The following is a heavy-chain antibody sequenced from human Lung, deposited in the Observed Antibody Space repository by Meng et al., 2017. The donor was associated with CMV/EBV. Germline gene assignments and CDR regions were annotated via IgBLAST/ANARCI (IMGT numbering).Heavy chain of an antibody. Sequence: ASXXVSXKTSGYTFTCYYMHWVRQAPGQGLEWMGWISNNSGGTRYAQKFQGRVTMTRDTSISTAYMELSRLRSDDTAVYYCARVIAVAGTAPLAHWGQGTLVTVSS. D-gene: IGHD6-19*01. V-gene: IGHV1-2*02. CDR3: ARVIAVAGTAPLAH. J-gene: IGHJ4*02. CDR2: ISNNSGGT. CDR1: GYTFTCYY.